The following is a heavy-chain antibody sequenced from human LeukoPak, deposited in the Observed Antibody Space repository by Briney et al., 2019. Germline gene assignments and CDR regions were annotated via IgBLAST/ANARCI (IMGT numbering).Heavy chain of an antibody. CDR2: INPNSGGT. J-gene: IGHJ6*03. V-gene: IGHV1-2*02. D-gene: IGHD3-10*01. CDR1: GYTFPSFG. Sequence: ASVKVSCKASGYTFPSFGISWVRQAPGQGLEWMGWINPNSGGTNYAQKFQGRVTMTRDTSISTAYMELSRLRSDDTAVYYCARGVGDYYYMDVWGKGTTVTISS. CDR3: ARGVGDYYYMDV.